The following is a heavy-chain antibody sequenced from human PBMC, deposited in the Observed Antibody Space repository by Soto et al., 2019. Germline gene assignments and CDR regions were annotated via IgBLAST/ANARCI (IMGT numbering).Heavy chain of an antibody. CDR2: INAGNGKT. Sequence: QVQLVQSGTEVKESGASMKIYCKASGYTFTSHAVHWVRKAPGQRLEWIGWINAGNGKTKYSQTFKGRVTITRDTSANTAYMELSSLVSEDTAVYYSAKRAGRYCDYWCQGTLVTVSS. CDR1: GYTFTSHA. J-gene: IGHJ4*02. V-gene: IGHV1-3*01. D-gene: IGHD6-13*01. CDR3: AKRAGRYCDY.